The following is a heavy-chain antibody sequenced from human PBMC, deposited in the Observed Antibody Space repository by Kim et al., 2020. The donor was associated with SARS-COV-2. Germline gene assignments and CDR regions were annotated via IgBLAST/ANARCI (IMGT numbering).Heavy chain of an antibody. V-gene: IGHV1-46*01. D-gene: IGHD6-13*01. CDR3: ARDGEAAAANNWFDP. Sequence: QKFQGRVTMTRDTSTSTVYMELSSLRSEDTAVYYCARDGEAAAANNWFDPWGQGTLVTVSS. J-gene: IGHJ5*02.